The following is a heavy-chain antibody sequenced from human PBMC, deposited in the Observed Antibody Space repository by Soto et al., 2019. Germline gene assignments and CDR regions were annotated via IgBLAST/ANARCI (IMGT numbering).Heavy chain of an antibody. CDR2: IYYSGST. D-gene: IGHD1-7*01. Sequence: SETLSLTCTVSGGSISSYYWSWIRQPPGKGLEWIGYIYYSGSTNYNPSLKSRITISIDTSKNQFSLKLNSVTAADTAVYYCARGASRGNYGETYYYYYYMDVWGKGTTVTVSS. J-gene: IGHJ6*03. CDR3: ARGASRGNYGETYYYYYYMDV. CDR1: GGSISSYY. V-gene: IGHV4-59*01.